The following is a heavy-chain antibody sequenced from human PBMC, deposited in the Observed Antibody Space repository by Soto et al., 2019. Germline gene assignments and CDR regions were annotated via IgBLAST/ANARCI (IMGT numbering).Heavy chain of an antibody. CDR2: IRTKPEGETT. J-gene: IGHJ4*02. CDR1: GFSFSSAW. D-gene: IGHD1-1*01. CDR3: TTGSNEGY. V-gene: IGHV3-15*07. Sequence: EVQLLESGGGLVKPGGSLRLSCAASGFSFSSAWMNWVRQAPGKGLVWVGRIRTKPEGETTDYPAPVKGRFTISRDDSKTTLYLQMTSLKIEDTAVYYCTTGSNEGYWGQGTLVTVSS.